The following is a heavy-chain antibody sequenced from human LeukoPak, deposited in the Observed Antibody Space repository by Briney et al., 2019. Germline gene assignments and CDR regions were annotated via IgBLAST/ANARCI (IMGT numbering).Heavy chain of an antibody. CDR3: ARVQRYCSGGSCYGGGYFDY. J-gene: IGHJ4*02. CDR1: GGSISSGDYY. Sequence: SETLSLTCTVSGGSISSGDYYWSWIRQPPGKGLEWIGYIYYSGSTYYNPSLKSRVTISVDTSKNQFSLKLSSVTAADTAVYYCARVQRYCSGGSCYGGGYFDYWGRGTLVTVSS. D-gene: IGHD2-15*01. V-gene: IGHV4-30-4*01. CDR2: IYYSGST.